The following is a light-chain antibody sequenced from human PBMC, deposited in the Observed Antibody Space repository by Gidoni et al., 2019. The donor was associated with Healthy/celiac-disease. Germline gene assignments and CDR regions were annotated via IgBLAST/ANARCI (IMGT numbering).Light chain of an antibody. V-gene: IGKV3-20*01. Sequence: ELVLTPSPGTLSLSQGERTTLSCRASQSVSSSYLSWYQQKPGQAPRLLIYGASNRATGIPDRFSGSGSGTDFTLTISRLEPEDFAVYYCQQYGSSLWTFGQGTKVEIK. J-gene: IGKJ1*01. CDR2: GAS. CDR1: QSVSSSY. CDR3: QQYGSSLWT.